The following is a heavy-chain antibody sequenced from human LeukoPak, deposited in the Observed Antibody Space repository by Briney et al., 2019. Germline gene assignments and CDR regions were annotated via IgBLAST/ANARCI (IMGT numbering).Heavy chain of an antibody. Sequence: GGSLRLSCAASGFTFTGSAMGCVRQAPGKGLELVSSISGTGASTYYADPVKGRFTISRDNSKDTLYLQMNSLRAHDTAVYYCAKDRGFSGNYYGFDSWGQGTLVTVSS. CDR2: ISGTGAST. CDR3: AKDRGFSGNYYGFDS. V-gene: IGHV3-23*01. J-gene: IGHJ4*02. D-gene: IGHD1-26*01. CDR1: GFTFTGSA.